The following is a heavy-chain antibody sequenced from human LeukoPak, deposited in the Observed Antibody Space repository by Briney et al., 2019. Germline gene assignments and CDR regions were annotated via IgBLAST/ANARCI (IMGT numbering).Heavy chain of an antibody. CDR3: TTESSGSLPY. Sequence: GGSLRLSCAASGFSFSDTYINWVRQIPGTGLEWVGLIKNKADRGEIEYAAPVKDRFTISRDDSKNTVYLQMSSLKAEDTAVYYCTTESSGSLPYWGQGTLVTVSS. CDR2: IKNKADRGEI. CDR1: GFSFSDTY. D-gene: IGHD1-26*01. J-gene: IGHJ4*02. V-gene: IGHV3-15*07.